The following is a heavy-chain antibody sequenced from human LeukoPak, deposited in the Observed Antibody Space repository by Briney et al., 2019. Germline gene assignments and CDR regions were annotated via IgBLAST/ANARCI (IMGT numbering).Heavy chain of an antibody. V-gene: IGHV3-74*01. J-gene: IGHJ4*02. CDR1: GFTFSSYW. Sequence: PGGSLRLSCAASGFTFSSYWMHWVRQAPGKGLVWVSRINSDGSSTSYADSVKGRFTISRDNAKNTLYLQMYSLRAEDTAVYYCARQAYQYYDFWSGYHDYWGQGTLVTVSS. CDR3: ARQAYQYYDFWSGYHDY. D-gene: IGHD3-3*01. CDR2: INSDGSST.